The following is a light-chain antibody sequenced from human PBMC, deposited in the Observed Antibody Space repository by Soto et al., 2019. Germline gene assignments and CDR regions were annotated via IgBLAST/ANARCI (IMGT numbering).Light chain of an antibody. CDR2: GSS. CDR1: QSVSSSY. CDR3: QQYGGSPGYS. J-gene: IGKJ2*01. Sequence: EIVLTQSPGTLSLSPGERATLSCRASQSVSSSYLTWYQQKPGQAPRVLVYGSSRRATGIPDRFSGSGSGTDFTLTISRLEPEDFAVYYCQQYGGSPGYSCGQGTKLEIK. V-gene: IGKV3-20*01.